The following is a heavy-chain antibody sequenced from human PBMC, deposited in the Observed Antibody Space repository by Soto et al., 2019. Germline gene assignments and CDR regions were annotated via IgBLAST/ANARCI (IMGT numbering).Heavy chain of an antibody. V-gene: IGHV3-30*18. J-gene: IGHJ6*02. CDR2: ISYDGSNK. CDR3: AKEGKDWVVVPAAIPSYYYYGMDV. CDR1: GFTFSSYG. D-gene: IGHD2-2*02. Sequence: QVQLVESGGGVVQPGRSLRLSCAASGFTFSSYGMHWVRQAPGKGLEWVAVISYDGSNKYYADSVKGRFTISRDNSKNTLYLQMSSLRAEDTAVYYCAKEGKDWVVVPAAIPSYYYYGMDVWGQGTTVTVSS.